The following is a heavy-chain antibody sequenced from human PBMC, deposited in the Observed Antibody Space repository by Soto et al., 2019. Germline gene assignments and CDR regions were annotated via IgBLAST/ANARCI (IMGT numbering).Heavy chain of an antibody. J-gene: IGHJ6*02. D-gene: IGHD6-19*01. CDR2: ISSSSSYI. V-gene: IGHV3-21*01. CDR1: GFTFSSYS. Sequence: GGSLRLSCAASGFTFSSYSMNWVRQAPGKGLEWVSSISSSSSYIYYADSVKGRFTISRDNAKNSLYLQMNSLRAEDTAVYYCARDGAVAGNGGYYYYGMDVWGQGTTVTVSS. CDR3: ARDGAVAGNGGYYYYGMDV.